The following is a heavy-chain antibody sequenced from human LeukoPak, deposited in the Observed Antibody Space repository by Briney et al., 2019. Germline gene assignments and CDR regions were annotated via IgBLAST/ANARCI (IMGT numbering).Heavy chain of an antibody. CDR2: ITGSTYRT. J-gene: IGHJ4*02. Sequence: GGSLRLSCAASEFTFSNYAMTWVRQAPGKGLQWVSTITGSTYRTYYVESVRGRFTISRDNFNNTLYLQMNSLRAEDTAVYYCAKAPIAAAGTGRFDYWGQGTLVTVSS. CDR1: EFTFSNYA. D-gene: IGHD6-13*01. V-gene: IGHV3-23*01. CDR3: AKAPIAAAGTGRFDY.